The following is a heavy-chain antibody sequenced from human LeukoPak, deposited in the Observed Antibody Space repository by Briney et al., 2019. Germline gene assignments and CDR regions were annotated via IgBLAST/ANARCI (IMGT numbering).Heavy chain of an antibody. J-gene: IGHJ4*02. Sequence: GGSLRLSCAASGFTFSYSGIHWVRQAQGKGLEWVATISYDGSNKYYADSVKGRFTISRDNSKNTLYLQMSSLRAEDTAVYYCAKSSCRGDCYSDYWGQGTLVTVSP. V-gene: IGHV3-30*18. CDR1: GFTFSYSG. D-gene: IGHD2-21*02. CDR3: AKSSCRGDCYSDY. CDR2: ISYDGSNK.